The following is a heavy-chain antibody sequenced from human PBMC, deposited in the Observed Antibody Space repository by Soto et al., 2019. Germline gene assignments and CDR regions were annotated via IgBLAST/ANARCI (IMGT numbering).Heavy chain of an antibody. CDR2: ISSGSSTI. D-gene: IGHD2-2*01. Sequence: GGSLRLSCAASGFTFSSYSMNWVRQAPGKGLEWVSYISSGSSTIYYADSVKGRFTISRDNAKNSLYLRMNSLRAEDTAVYYCAREGYCSSTNCPTDAFDIWGQGTMVTVSS. J-gene: IGHJ3*02. CDR1: GFTFSSYS. V-gene: IGHV3-48*01. CDR3: AREGYCSSTNCPTDAFDI.